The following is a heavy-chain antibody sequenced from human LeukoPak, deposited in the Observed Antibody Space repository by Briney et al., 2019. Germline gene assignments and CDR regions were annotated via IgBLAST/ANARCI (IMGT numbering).Heavy chain of an antibody. J-gene: IGHJ4*02. CDR2: IWYDGSNK. CDR1: GFTFSSYG. V-gene: IGHV3-33*06. CDR3: AKDFGRFGELLSYYFDY. Sequence: GGSLRLSCAASGFTFSSYGMHWVRQAPGKGPEWVAVIWYDGSNKYYAGSVKGRFTISRDNSKNTLYLQMNSLRAEDTAVYYCAKDFGRFGELLSYYFDYWGQGTLVTVSS. D-gene: IGHD3-10*01.